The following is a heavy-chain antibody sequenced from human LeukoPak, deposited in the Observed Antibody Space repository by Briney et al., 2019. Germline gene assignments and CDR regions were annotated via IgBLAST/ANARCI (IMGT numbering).Heavy chain of an antibody. CDR1: GFTFSDYY. J-gene: IGHJ4*02. Sequence: PGGSLRLSCAASGFTFSDYYMSWIRQVPGKGLEWVSYISSSGSIIYYADSVKGRFTISRDNAKNTLYLQMNSLRAEDTAVYYCARDRRASSGYRGGFDYWGQGTLVTVSS. D-gene: IGHD3-22*01. CDR2: ISSSGSII. CDR3: ARDRRASSGYRGGFDY. V-gene: IGHV3-11*01.